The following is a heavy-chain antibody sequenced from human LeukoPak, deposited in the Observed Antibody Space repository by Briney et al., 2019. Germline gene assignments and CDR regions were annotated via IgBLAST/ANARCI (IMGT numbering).Heavy chain of an antibody. CDR2: LTQFFRRA. CDR1: GGSFRTYP. D-gene: IGHD3-10*01. Sequence: ASVKVSCKASGGSFRTYPISWVRQAPGQGLEWMGGLTQFFRRANYTQKFQGRLTITADASSSTAYMELSDLRSDDTAVYYCATSESGRSWDWFAPWGQGTPVTVSS. CDR3: ATSESGRSWDWFAP. V-gene: IGHV1-69*13. J-gene: IGHJ5*02.